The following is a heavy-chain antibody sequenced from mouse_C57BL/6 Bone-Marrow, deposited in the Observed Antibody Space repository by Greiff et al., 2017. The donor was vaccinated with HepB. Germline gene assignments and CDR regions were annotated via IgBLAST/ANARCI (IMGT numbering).Heavy chain of an antibody. D-gene: IGHD2-9*01. CDR1: GYTFTSYW. Sequence: VQLQQPGAELVKPGASVKLSCKASGYTFTSYWMQWVKQRPGQGLEWIGEIDPSDSYTNYNQKFKGKATLTVDTSSSTAYMQLSRLTSEDTAVYDCARAYYGYDRLAYWGQGTLVTVSA. V-gene: IGHV1-50*01. CDR3: ARAYYGYDRLAY. CDR2: IDPSDSYT. J-gene: IGHJ3*01.